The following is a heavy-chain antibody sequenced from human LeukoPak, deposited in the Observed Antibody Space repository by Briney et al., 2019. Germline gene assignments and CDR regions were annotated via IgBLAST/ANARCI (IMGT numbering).Heavy chain of an antibody. CDR1: GFTFSSYG. V-gene: IGHV3-33*01. D-gene: IGHD2-2*01. CDR3: AGTGSTCFDY. Sequence: PGRSLRLSCAASGFTFSSYGMHWVRQAPGKGLEWVAVIWYDGSNKYYADSVKGRFTISRDNSKNTLYLQMNSLRAEDTAVYYCAGTGSTCFDYWGQGTLVTVSS. J-gene: IGHJ4*02. CDR2: IWYDGSNK.